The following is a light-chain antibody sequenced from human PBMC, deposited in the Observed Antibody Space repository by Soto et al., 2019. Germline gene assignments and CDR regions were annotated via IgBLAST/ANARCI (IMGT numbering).Light chain of an antibody. CDR1: SSNFGAGYD. V-gene: IGLV1-40*01. CDR3: QSYDSSLSGWV. J-gene: IGLJ3*02. CDR2: GNS. Sequence: QSALTQPPSVSGAPGQRVTISCTGSSSNFGAGYDVHWYQQLPGTAPKLLIYGNSNRPSGVPDRFSGSKSGTSASLAITGLQAEDEADYYCQSYDSSLSGWVFGGGTKVTVL.